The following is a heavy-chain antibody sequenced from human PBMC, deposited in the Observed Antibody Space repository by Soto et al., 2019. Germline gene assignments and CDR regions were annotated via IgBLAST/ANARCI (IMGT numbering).Heavy chain of an antibody. D-gene: IGHD3-3*01. Sequence: EVQLVESGGGLVQPGESLRLSCAASGFTFSNDWMHWVRQAPGMGLVWVSRIKGDGSRTNYADSVKGRFTISRDNAKNTLYLQINSLRAEDTAVYYCARGAFGTYYFDYLGQGSLVTVSS. CDR3: ARGAFGTYYFDY. J-gene: IGHJ4*02. CDR1: GFTFSNDW. CDR2: IKGDGSRT. V-gene: IGHV3-74*01.